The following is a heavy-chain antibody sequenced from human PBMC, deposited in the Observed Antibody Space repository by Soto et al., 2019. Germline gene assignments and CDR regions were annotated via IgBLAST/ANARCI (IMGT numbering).Heavy chain of an antibody. D-gene: IGHD1-26*01. J-gene: IGHJ4*02. Sequence: PGGSLRLSCAASGFTFSSYEMNWVRQAPGKGLEWVSYISSSGSTIYYADSVKGRFTISRDNAKNSLYLQMNSLRAEDTAVYYCARAPGGSYSTYYFDYWGQGTLVTVSS. CDR1: GFTFSSYE. V-gene: IGHV3-48*03. CDR2: ISSSGSTI. CDR3: ARAPGGSYSTYYFDY.